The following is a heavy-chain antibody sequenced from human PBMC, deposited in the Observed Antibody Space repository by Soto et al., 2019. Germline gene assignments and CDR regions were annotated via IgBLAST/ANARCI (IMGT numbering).Heavy chain of an antibody. Sequence: EVQLVESGGGLVQPGGSLRLSCAASGFTVSSNSMSWVRQAPGKGLEWVSVIYSGGSTYYADSVKGRFTISRDNSKNTLYLQMNSLRAEDTAVYYCARALWFGELFPFDPWGQGTLVTVSS. V-gene: IGHV3-66*01. CDR2: IYSGGST. D-gene: IGHD3-10*01. CDR3: ARALWFGELFPFDP. CDR1: GFTVSSNS. J-gene: IGHJ5*02.